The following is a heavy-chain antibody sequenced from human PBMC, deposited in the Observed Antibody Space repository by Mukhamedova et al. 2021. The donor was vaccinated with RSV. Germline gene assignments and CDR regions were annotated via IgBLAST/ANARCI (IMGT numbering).Heavy chain of an antibody. D-gene: IGHD1/OR15-1a*01. J-gene: IGHJ4*02. Sequence: GKGLEWMGRIDPSDSYTNYSPSFQGHVTISADKSISTAYLQWSSLKASDTAMYYCARADWVAGTRRGYYFDYWGQGTLVPVSS. V-gene: IGHV5-10-1*01. CDR3: ARADWVAGTRRGYYFDY. CDR2: IDPSDSYT.